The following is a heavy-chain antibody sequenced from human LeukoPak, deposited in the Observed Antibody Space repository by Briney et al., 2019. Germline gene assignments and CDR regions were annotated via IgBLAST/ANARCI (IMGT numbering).Heavy chain of an antibody. CDR1: GGSISSYY. Sequence: SETLSLTCTVSGGSISSYYWSWIRQPPGKGLERLGEINHSGSTNYNPSLKSRVTISVDTSKNQFSLKLTSVTAADTAVYYCARRGRIAARHGTYYFDYWGQGTLVTVSS. V-gene: IGHV4-34*01. CDR3: ARRGRIAARHGTYYFDY. CDR2: INHSGST. J-gene: IGHJ4*02. D-gene: IGHD6-6*01.